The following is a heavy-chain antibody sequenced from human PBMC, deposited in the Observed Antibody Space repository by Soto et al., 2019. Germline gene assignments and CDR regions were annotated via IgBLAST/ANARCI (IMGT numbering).Heavy chain of an antibody. D-gene: IGHD1-26*01. V-gene: IGHV1-8*01. Sequence: ASVKVSCKASGYTFTSYDINWVRQATGQGLEWMGWMNPNSGNTGYAQKFQGRVTMTTDTSTSTAYMELRSLRSDDTAVYYCARDHVVRGNYYDYWGQGTLVTVSS. CDR3: ARDHVVRGNYYDY. CDR1: GYTFTSYD. J-gene: IGHJ4*02. CDR2: MNPNSGNT.